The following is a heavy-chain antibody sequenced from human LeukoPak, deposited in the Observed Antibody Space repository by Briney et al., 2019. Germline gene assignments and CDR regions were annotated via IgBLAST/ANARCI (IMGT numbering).Heavy chain of an antibody. D-gene: IGHD6-13*01. CDR2: IIPIFGTA. CDR1: GGIFSSYA. Sequence: KVSCKASGGIFSSYAISWVRQAPGQGLEWMGGIIPIFGTANYAQKFQGRVTITADESTSTAYMELSSLRSEDTAVYYCARDNLALPAIAAAGTFSPFYYYGMDVWGQGTTVTVSS. J-gene: IGHJ6*02. CDR3: ARDNLALPAIAAAGTFSPFYYYGMDV. V-gene: IGHV1-69*01.